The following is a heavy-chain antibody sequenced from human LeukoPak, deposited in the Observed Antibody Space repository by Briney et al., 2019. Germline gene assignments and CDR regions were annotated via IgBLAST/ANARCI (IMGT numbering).Heavy chain of an antibody. D-gene: IGHD1-26*01. CDR2: INNSGGST. CDR3: AKVPVGAFDY. V-gene: IGHV3-23*01. CDR1: GFTLNNYA. Sequence: GGSLRLSCAASGFTLNNYAMSWVRQAPGKGLEWVSIINNSGGSTYYADSVKGRFTISRDNSKTTLYLQMDSLRADDTAVYYCAKVPVGAFDYWGQGTLVTVSS. J-gene: IGHJ4*02.